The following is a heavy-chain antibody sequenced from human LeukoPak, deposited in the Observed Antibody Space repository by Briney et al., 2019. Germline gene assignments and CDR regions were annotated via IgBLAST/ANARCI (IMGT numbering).Heavy chain of an antibody. D-gene: IGHD6-13*01. V-gene: IGHV4-39*01. CDR3: ARRRVSSGTSSLDY. CDR2: IYYSGST. Sequence: NASETLSLTCTVSGGSISSSSYYWGWIRQPPGKGLEWIGSIYYSGSTYYNPSLKSRVTISVDTSKNQFSLKLSSVTAADTAVYYCARRRVSSGTSSLDYWGQGTLVTVSS. J-gene: IGHJ4*02. CDR1: GGSISSSSYY.